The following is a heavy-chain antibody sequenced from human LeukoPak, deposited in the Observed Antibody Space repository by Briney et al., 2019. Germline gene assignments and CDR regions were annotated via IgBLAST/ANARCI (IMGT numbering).Heavy chain of an antibody. CDR3: ARDPRNVGLAP. CDR1: RFSLSGYW. D-gene: IGHD2-15*01. J-gene: IGHJ5*02. CDR2: NNGDGSTT. Sequence: GGSLRLSCVASRFSLSGYWMYWVRQAPGKGLMYISRNNGDGSTTNYADVVKGRFTMSRDNVKNTLYLQMNSLRVEDTAVYYCARDPRNVGLAPWGQGTLVTVSS. V-gene: IGHV3-74*01.